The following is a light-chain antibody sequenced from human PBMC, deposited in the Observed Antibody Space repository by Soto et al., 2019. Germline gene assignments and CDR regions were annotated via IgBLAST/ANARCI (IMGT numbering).Light chain of an antibody. CDR2: DVS. V-gene: IGLV2-14*03. CDR3: SSYTSSSSYF. J-gene: IGLJ1*01. Sequence: QSVLTQPASVSGSPGQSITISCTGTSNDVGGYKYVPWYQQHPGKAHKLMIYDVSNRPSGVSNRFSGSKSGNTASLTISGLQSEDEADYYCSSYTSSSSYFFGSGTKVTVL. CDR1: SNDVGGYKY.